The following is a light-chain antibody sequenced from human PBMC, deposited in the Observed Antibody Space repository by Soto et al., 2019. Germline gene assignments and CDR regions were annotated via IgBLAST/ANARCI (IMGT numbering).Light chain of an antibody. CDR1: QSISSW. CDR2: DAF. Sequence: DIQMTQSPSSLSASVGDRVTITCRASQSISSWLVWYQQKPGKAPKLLIFDAFSLQSGVPSRFSGSGSGTDFTLTISSLQPEDFATYYCQQSYSTLPITFGQGTRLEIK. V-gene: IGKV1-39*01. CDR3: QQSYSTLPIT. J-gene: IGKJ5*01.